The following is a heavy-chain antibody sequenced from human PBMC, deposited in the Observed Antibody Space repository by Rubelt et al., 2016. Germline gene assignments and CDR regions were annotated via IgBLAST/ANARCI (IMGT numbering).Heavy chain of an antibody. V-gene: IGHV4-39*01. CDR1: GGSISSSSYY. CDR3: ARLSSGWYYFDY. Sequence: QLQLRESGPGLVKPSETLSLTCTVSGGSISSSSYYWGWIRQPPGKGLEWIGSIYYSGSTYYNPSLKGRVTVSGDTSRNQFSLKLSSVTAADTAVYYCARLSSGWYYFDYWGQGTLVTVSS. J-gene: IGHJ4*02. CDR2: IYYSGST. D-gene: IGHD6-19*01.